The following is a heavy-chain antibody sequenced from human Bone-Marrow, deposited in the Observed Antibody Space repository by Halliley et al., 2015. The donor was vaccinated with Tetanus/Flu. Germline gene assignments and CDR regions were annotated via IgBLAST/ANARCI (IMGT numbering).Heavy chain of an antibody. CDR3: AKGGPWLSPYRGSDY. CDR2: GRGSST. D-gene: IGHD3-22*01. V-gene: IGHV3-23*01. Sequence: GRGSSTYYADAVKGRFPISRDNSKNTLYLQMNSLRAEDTAVYYCAKGGPWLSPYRGSDYWGQGTLVTVSS. J-gene: IGHJ4*02.